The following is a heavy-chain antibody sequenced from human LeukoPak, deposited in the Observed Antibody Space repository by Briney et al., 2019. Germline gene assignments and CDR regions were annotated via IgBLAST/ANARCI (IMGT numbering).Heavy chain of an antibody. J-gene: IGHJ4*02. D-gene: IGHD6-19*01. Sequence: GASVKVSCKASGYTFTSYDINWVRQATGQELEWMGWMNPNSGNTGYAQKFQGRVTMTRNTSISTAYMELSSLRSEDTAVYYCARGLVDSSGWLYDYWGQGTLVTVSS. CDR1: GYTFTSYD. CDR2: MNPNSGNT. CDR3: ARGLVDSSGWLYDY. V-gene: IGHV1-8*01.